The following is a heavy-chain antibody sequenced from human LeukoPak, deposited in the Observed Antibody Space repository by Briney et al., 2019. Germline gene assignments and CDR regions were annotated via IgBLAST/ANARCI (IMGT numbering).Heavy chain of an antibody. Sequence: SETLSLTCTVSRRAISSYYSNWIRQPPGKGLEWIGYISTSGRTNNNPSPKSRVTISVDTSKNQVSLNLTSVTAADTAVYFCARTFWSGYYTSNPSDFYYYMDVWGKGTTVTVSS. J-gene: IGHJ6*03. CDR3: ARTFWSGYYTSNPSDFYYYMDV. D-gene: IGHD3-3*01. CDR2: ISTSGRT. CDR1: RRAISSYY. V-gene: IGHV4-4*09.